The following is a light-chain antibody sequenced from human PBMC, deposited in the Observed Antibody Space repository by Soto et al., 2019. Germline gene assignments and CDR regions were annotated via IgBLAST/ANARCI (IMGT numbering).Light chain of an antibody. V-gene: IGLV2-14*03. CDR1: SSDVVGYNY. CDR2: DVS. CDR3: SSYTTSNTRQIV. Sequence: QSVLTQPASVSGSPGQSITISCTGTSSDVVGYNYVSWYQHHPGKAPKLMIFDVSNRPSGVSNRFSGSKSGNTASLTISGLQPEDEADYYSSSYTTSNTRQIVSGTGTKVTVL. J-gene: IGLJ1*01.